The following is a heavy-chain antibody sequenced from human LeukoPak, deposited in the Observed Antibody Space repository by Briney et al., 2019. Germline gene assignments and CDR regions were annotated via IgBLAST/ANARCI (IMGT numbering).Heavy chain of an antibody. Sequence: GGSLRLSCAASGFTFDDYAMHWVRQAPGKGLEWVSGISWNSGSIGYADSVKGRFTISRDNAKNSLYLQMNSLRAEDTALYYCAKTRGRRKQWLAYDAFDIWGQGTMVTVSS. CDR2: ISWNSGSI. CDR1: GFTFDDYA. D-gene: IGHD6-19*01. CDR3: AKTRGRRKQWLAYDAFDI. J-gene: IGHJ3*02. V-gene: IGHV3-9*01.